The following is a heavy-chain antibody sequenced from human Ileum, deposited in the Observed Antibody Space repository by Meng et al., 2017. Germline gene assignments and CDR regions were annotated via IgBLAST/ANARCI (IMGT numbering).Heavy chain of an antibody. J-gene: IGHJ4*02. CDR3: AKRALYSGSYSHNFDH. CDR1: GFTFNSYA. D-gene: IGHD1-26*01. Sequence: GGSLRLSCAASGFTFNSYAMTWVRQAPGKGLEWVSSILNSGTTYYADSVKGLFTISRDNSKNTVYLQMNSLRAEDTAVYYCAKRALYSGSYSHNFDHWGQGALVTVSS. V-gene: IGHV3-23*01. CDR2: ILNSGTT.